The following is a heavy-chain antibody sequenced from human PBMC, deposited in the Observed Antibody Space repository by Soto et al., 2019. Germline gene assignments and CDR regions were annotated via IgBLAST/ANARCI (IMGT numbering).Heavy chain of an antibody. CDR2: IGGRNGNT. D-gene: IGHD4-17*01. Sequence: EVQLLESGGGLVQPGGSPRLSCAASGFTFSSYPMTWVRQAPGKGLEWVSTIGGRNGNTYYADSVKGRFTISRDNSKNTLYLQMNALRAEDSAVYYCARGSFGDYDYWGQGTLVTVSS. CDR3: ARGSFGDYDY. V-gene: IGHV3-23*01. J-gene: IGHJ4*02. CDR1: GFTFSSYP.